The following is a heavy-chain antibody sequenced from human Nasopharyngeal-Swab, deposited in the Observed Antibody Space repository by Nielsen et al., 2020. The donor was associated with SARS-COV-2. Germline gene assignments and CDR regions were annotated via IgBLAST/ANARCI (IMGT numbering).Heavy chain of an antibody. J-gene: IGHJ3*02. CDR3: ARDLVVRGVIITEAFDI. V-gene: IGHV4-30-4*01. CDR1: GGSISSGDYY. D-gene: IGHD3-10*01. Sequence: LRLSCTVSGGSISSGDYYWSWIRQPPGKGLEWIGYIYYSGSTYYNPSLKSRVTISVDTSKKQFSLKLSSVTAADTAVYYCARDLVVRGVIITEAFDIWGQGTMVTVSS. CDR2: IYYSGST.